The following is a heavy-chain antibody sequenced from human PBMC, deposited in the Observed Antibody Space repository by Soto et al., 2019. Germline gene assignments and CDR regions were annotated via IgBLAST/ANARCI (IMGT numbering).Heavy chain of an antibody. CDR2: IYHSGST. D-gene: IGHD6-19*01. Sequence: QVQLQESGPGLVKPSGTLSLTCAVSGGSITSSNWWSWVRHPPGKGLEWIGEIYHSGSTNYNPSLMSRVTISVDKSENQFRLKRGSVTAADTAVYYCARARRAVAGMLDPWGQGTLVTVSS. V-gene: IGHV4-4*02. CDR1: GGSITSSNW. J-gene: IGHJ5*02. CDR3: ARARRAVAGMLDP.